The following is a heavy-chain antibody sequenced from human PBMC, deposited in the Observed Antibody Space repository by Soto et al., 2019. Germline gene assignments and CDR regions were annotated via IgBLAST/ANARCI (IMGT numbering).Heavy chain of an antibody. CDR1: GGSISSSNW. V-gene: IGHV4-4*02. Sequence: QVQLQESGPGLVKPSGTLSLTCAVSGGSISSSNWWSWVRQPPGKGLEWIGEIYHSGSTNYNPSLKSRVTISVDKSKNQFSLKLSAVTAADTAVYYCARGGEVGATFGFDAFDIWGQGTMVTVSS. CDR3: ARGGEVGATFGFDAFDI. CDR2: IYHSGST. J-gene: IGHJ3*02. D-gene: IGHD1-26*01.